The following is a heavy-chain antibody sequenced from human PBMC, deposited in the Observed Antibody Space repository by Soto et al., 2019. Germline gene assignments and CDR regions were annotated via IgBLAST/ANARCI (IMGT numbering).Heavy chain of an antibody. J-gene: IGHJ4*02. V-gene: IGHV4-34*01. CDR2: INHSGSN. CDR1: GGSFSGYY. D-gene: IGHD1-26*01. CDR3: ARGSGGGGYWRVGVNFDC. Sequence: QVQLQQWGAGLLKPSETLSLTCAVYGGSFSGYYWSWIRQPPGKGLEWIGEINHSGSNNYNPSLKSRVTISVDTSKNQLSLKLRSVTAAVKAVYYCARGSGGGGYWRVGVNFDCWGQGTLVTVSS.